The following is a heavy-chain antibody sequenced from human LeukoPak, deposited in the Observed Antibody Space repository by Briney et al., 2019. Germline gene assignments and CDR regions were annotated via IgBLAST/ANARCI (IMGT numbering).Heavy chain of an antibody. CDR1: GGSISSSSYY. V-gene: IGHV4-39*01. CDR2: IYYSGST. CDR3: AGSIAARLGHFDY. J-gene: IGHJ4*02. Sequence: SETLSLTCTVSGGSISSSSYYGGWGRQPPGKGLEWVGSIYYSGSTYYNPSRKSRVNISGNTSKNQFSLKLSSVTAADTAVYYCAGSIAARLGHFDYWGQGTLVTVSS. D-gene: IGHD6-6*01.